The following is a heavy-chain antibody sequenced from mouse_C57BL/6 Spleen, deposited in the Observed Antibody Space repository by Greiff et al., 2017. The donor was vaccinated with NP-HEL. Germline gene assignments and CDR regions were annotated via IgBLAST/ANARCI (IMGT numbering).Heavy chain of an antibody. V-gene: IGHV5-4*01. J-gene: IGHJ4*01. CDR2: ISDGGSYT. D-gene: IGHD6-1*01. CDR3: ARGGSWVDY. Sequence: EVHLVESGGGLVKPGGSLKLSCAASGFTFSSYAMSWVRQTPEKRLEWVATISDGGSYTYYPDNVKGRFTISRDNAKNNLYLQMSHLKSEDTAMYYCARGGSWVDYWGQGTSVTVSS. CDR1: GFTFSSYA.